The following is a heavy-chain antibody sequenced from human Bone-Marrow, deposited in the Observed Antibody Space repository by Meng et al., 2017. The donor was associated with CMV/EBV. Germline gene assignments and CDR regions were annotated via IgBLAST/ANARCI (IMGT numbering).Heavy chain of an antibody. J-gene: IGHJ6*02. CDR3: ARDLTVTGTILLRYGRRGGMDV. D-gene: IGHD4-17*01. V-gene: IGHV4-34*01. Sequence: SETLSLTCAVYGGSFSGYYWSWIRQPPGKGLEWIGEINHSGSTNYNPSLKSRVTISVDTSKNQFSLKLSSVTAADTAVYYCARDLTVTGTILLRYGRRGGMDVWGQGTTVPVSS. CDR1: GGSFSGYY. CDR2: INHSGST.